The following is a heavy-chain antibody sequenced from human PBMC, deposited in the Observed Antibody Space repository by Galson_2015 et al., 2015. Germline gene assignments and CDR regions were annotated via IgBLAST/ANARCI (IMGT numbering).Heavy chain of an antibody. D-gene: IGHD4-17*01. Sequence: SLRLSCAASGFTSSSCGMHWVRQAPGKGLEWVAVISYDGSNKYYADSVKGRFTISRDNSKNTLYLQMNSLRAEDTAVYYCAKDGGDYGNYYYGMDVWGQGTTVTVSS. CDR3: AKDGGDYGNYYYGMDV. CDR1: GFTSSSCG. CDR2: ISYDGSNK. V-gene: IGHV3-30*18. J-gene: IGHJ6*02.